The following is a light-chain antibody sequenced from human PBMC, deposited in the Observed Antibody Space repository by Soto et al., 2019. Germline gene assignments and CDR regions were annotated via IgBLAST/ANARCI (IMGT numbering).Light chain of an antibody. V-gene: IGLV7-43*01. J-gene: IGLJ3*02. CDR2: DTS. CDR1: TGAVTSGHY. CDR3: LLYYAGAQSAWV. Sequence: QAVVTQEPSLTVSPGGTVTLTCASSTGAVTSGHYANWFQQKPGQAPRALIYDTSNKHSWTPARFSGPLLGGKAALTLSGVQPEDEADYCCLLYYAGAQSAWVFGRGTKRTVL.